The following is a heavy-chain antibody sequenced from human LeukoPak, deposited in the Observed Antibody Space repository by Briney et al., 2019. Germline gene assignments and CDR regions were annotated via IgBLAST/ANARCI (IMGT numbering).Heavy chain of an antibody. CDR1: GFTFSNAW. CDR3: VRTGDTERFDY. Sequence: GGSLRLSCAASGFTFSNAWMSWVRQAPGKGLEWVALIRYDGSKKDYADSVRGRFTISRDNSKNTLYLQMNSLRAEDTAMYYCVRTGDTERFDYWGQGTLVTVSS. J-gene: IGHJ4*02. V-gene: IGHV3-33*08. CDR2: IRYDGSKK. D-gene: IGHD1-1*01.